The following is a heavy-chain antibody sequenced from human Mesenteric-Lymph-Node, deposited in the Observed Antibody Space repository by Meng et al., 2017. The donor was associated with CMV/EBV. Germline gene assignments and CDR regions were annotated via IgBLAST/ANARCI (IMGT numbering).Heavy chain of an antibody. Sequence: SETLSLTCTVSGFSISSGYYWGWIRQPPGKGLEWIGSIYHSGSTYYNPSLKSRVTMSVDTSKNQFSLKLSSVTAADTAVYYCARGYSYVQYWGQGTLVTVSS. CDR3: ARGYSYVQY. J-gene: IGHJ4*02. CDR1: GFSISSGYY. CDR2: IYHSGST. D-gene: IGHD5-18*01. V-gene: IGHV4-38-2*02.